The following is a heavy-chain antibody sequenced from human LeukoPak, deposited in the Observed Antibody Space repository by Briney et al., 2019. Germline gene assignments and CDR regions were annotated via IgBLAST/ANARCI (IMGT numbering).Heavy chain of an antibody. CDR2: ISSSSGYI. CDR1: GFTFSSYS. D-gene: IGHD6-13*01. Sequence: GGSLRLSCAASGFTFSSYSMNWVRQAPGKALEWVSSISSSSGYIYYADSLKGRFTISRDNAKNSLYLQMNSLRAEDTAVYYCARHSYSTSWYGNWFDPWGQGTLVTVSS. V-gene: IGHV3-21*01. CDR3: ARHSYSTSWYGNWFDP. J-gene: IGHJ5*02.